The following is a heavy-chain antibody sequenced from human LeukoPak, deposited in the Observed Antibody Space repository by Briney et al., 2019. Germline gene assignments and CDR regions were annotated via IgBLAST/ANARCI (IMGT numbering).Heavy chain of an antibody. CDR2: IYSGGST. CDR1: GFTFRSYW. CDR3: AKERIDYYGSGSYYTGGFDY. J-gene: IGHJ4*02. Sequence: GGSLRLSCVDSGFTFRSYWMSWVRQAPGKGLEWVSVIYSGGSTYYADSVKGRFTISRDSSKNTLYLQMNSLRAEDTAVYYCAKERIDYYGSGSYYTGGFDYWGQGTLVTVSS. D-gene: IGHD3-10*01. V-gene: IGHV3-53*01.